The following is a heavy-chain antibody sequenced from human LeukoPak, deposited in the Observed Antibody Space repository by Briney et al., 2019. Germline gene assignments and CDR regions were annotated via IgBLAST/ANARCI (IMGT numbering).Heavy chain of an antibody. V-gene: IGHV3-23*01. CDR3: AKDDSSWYY. Sequence: GGSLRLSCAASGFTFSSYAMNWVRQAPGKGLEWVSTISSSGGSTYYADSVKGQFTISRDNSKNTLYLQMNSLRVEDTAVYYCAKDDSSWYYWGQGTLVTVSS. CDR2: ISSSGGST. CDR1: GFTFSSYA. D-gene: IGHD6-13*01. J-gene: IGHJ4*02.